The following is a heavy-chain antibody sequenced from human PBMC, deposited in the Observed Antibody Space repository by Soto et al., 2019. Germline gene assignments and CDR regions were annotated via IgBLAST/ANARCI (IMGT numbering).Heavy chain of an antibody. J-gene: IGHJ4*02. CDR1: GGTFSRNT. Sequence: SVKVSCKASGGTFSRNTISWVRQAPGQGLEWMGGIMPIFGSANYAQKFQGRVTITADENTRTVYMELSRLRPEDTAVYYCARQFDSDTTGYYYAYWGQGTLVTVSS. CDR2: IMPIFGSA. CDR3: ARQFDSDTTGYYYAY. V-gene: IGHV1-69*13. D-gene: IGHD3-22*01.